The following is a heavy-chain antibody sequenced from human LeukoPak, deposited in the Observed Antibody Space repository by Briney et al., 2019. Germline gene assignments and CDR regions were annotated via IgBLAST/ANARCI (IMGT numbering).Heavy chain of an antibody. CDR3: ARDRLGPSFSVSHFDL. V-gene: IGHV3-20*04. CDR2: INYNGAIT. D-gene: IGHD3-3*02. J-gene: IGHJ4*02. CDR1: GFTFVDYG. Sequence: GGSLRLSCATSGFTFVDYGMSWVRRAPGKGLEWLCAINYNGAITDYADSVKGRFTISRDNAKNSLYLRMDSLRAEDTALYYCARDRLGPSFSVSHFDLWGQGTLVTVSS.